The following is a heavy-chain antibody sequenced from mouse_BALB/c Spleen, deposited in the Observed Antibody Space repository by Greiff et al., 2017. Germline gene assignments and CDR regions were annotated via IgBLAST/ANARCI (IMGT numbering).Heavy chain of an antibody. J-gene: IGHJ1*01. D-gene: IGHD2-10*02. Sequence: VAPSQSLSITCTVSGFSLTSYGVHWGRQPPGKGLEWLVVIWSDGSTTYNSALKSRLSISKDNSKSQVFLKMNSLHTDDTAMYYCARHVGYGKDWYFDVWGAGTTVTVSS. CDR1: GFSLTSYG. CDR2: IWSDGST. CDR3: ARHVGYGKDWYFDV. V-gene: IGHV2-6-2*01.